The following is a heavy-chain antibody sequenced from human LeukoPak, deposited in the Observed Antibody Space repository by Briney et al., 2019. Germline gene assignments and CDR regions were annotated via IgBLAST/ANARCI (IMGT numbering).Heavy chain of an antibody. V-gene: IGHV3-23*01. CDR1: GFTFSSHA. J-gene: IGHJ4*02. D-gene: IGHD6-19*01. CDR3: AKLPVAGLYFDY. CDR2: ISGGGDST. Sequence: GGSLRLSCAAAGFTFSSHALSWVRQAPGKGLEWVSTISGGGDSTYYADSVKGRFTFSRDNSKNTLYLQMNSLRVEDTAVYYCAKLPVAGLYFDYWGQGTLVTVSS.